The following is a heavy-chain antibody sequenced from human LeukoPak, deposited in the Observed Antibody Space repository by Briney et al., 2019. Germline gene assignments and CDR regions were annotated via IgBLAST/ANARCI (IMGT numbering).Heavy chain of an antibody. Sequence: PSETLSLTCAVYGGSFSGYYWSWIRQPPGKGLEWIGEINHGGSTNYSPSLKSRVTISIDTSKNHFSLRLASVTAADTAVYYCARLSISLFGVLTTHFDFWGQGTLVTVSS. D-gene: IGHD3-3*01. CDR1: GGSFSGYY. CDR2: INHGGST. CDR3: ARLSISLFGVLTTHFDF. V-gene: IGHV4-34*01. J-gene: IGHJ4*02.